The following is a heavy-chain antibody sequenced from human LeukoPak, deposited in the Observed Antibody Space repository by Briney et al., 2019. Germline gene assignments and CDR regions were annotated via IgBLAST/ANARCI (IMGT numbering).Heavy chain of an antibody. CDR2: IKPKSGGT. CDR1: GYDFNGYY. CDR3: GRVLDYVGTSFRPPEKYYYYYIDV. J-gene: IGHJ6*03. Sequence: GASVKVSCKASGYDFNGYYIHWVRQTPGQGLEWTGWIKPKSGGTGYAEEFQGRVTMTSDRSVTTAYLEVRRLRSDDTAVYYCGRVLDYVGTSFRPPEKYYYYYIDVWGQGTTVAVSS. V-gene: IGHV1-2*02. D-gene: IGHD3-16*01.